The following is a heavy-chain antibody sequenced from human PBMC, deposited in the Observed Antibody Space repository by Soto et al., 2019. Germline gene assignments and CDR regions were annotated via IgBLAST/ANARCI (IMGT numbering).Heavy chain of an antibody. CDR1: GFPFWHYG. Sequence: QVQLVESGGGVVQPGRSLRLSCVGSGFPFWHYGMHWVRQAPGKGLEWVAVIWSDGKKESYAVFVKGRFAISRDNFKDTLYRQMNSLRAEDTAVYYCARDRDGGWFHMDVWGQGTTVTVSS. V-gene: IGHV3-33*01. J-gene: IGHJ6*02. D-gene: IGHD6-19*01. CDR3: ARDRDGGWFHMDV. CDR2: IWSDGKKE.